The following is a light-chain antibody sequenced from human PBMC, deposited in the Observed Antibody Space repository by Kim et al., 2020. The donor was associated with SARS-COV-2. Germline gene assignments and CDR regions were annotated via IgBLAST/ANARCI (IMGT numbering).Light chain of an antibody. V-gene: IGKV3-20*01. Sequence: SAGESATLSCRSSQSVSSNFLAWYQQKPGQAPRLLIYGASSRATGIPDRFSGSGSGTDFTLTITRLGPEDFAVYYCQQYSSSPAAFGQGTKVDIK. CDR1: QSVSSNF. CDR2: GAS. J-gene: IGKJ1*01. CDR3: QQYSSSPAA.